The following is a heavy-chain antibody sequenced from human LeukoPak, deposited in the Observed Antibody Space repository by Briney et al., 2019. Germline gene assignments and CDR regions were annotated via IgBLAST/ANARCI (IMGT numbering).Heavy chain of an antibody. V-gene: IGHV1-2*04. CDR3: ARETTVTTGSDAFDI. Sequence: ASVKVSCKASGYTFTGYYMHWVRQAPGQGLEWMGWINPNSGGTNYAQKFQGWVTMTRDTSISTAYMELSRLRSDDTAVYYCARETTVTTGSDAFDIWGQGTMVTVS. J-gene: IGHJ3*02. D-gene: IGHD4-11*01. CDR2: INPNSGGT. CDR1: GYTFTGYY.